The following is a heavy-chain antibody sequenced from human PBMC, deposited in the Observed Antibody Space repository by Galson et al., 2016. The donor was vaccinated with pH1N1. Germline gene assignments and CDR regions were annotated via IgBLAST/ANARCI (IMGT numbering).Heavy chain of an antibody. V-gene: IGHV3-23*01. CDR1: GFTFKNYV. CDR2: ISGRGGNI. D-gene: IGHD3-10*01. CDR3: TRDRSQEFLQLPMAGFDV. J-gene: IGHJ3*01. Sequence: SLRLSCAASGFTFKNYVMSWVRQGPGKGLEWVSGISGRGGNIYYVDSVKGRFTISRDNFKNPLYLEMKNLRADDTAIYYCTRDRSQEFLQLPMAGFDVWGQGIMVTVSA.